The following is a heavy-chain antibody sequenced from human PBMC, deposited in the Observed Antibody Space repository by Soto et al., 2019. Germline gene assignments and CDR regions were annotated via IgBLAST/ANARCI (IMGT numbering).Heavy chain of an antibody. CDR2: ISAYDGNT. V-gene: IGHV1-18*01. J-gene: IGHJ6*02. Sequence: QIQLVQSGAEVKKPGASVKVSCKTSGYIFTNHDITWVRQAPGQGLEWMGWISAYDGNTDYAQKVQGRVTMTTDTSTSTVYMELRSLTSDDTAIYYCALTKGDVWGQGTTVTVSS. D-gene: IGHD1-1*01. CDR3: ALTKGDV. CDR1: GYIFTNHD.